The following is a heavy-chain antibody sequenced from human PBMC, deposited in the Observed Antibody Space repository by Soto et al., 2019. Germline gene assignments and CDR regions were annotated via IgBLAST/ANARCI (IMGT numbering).Heavy chain of an antibody. D-gene: IGHD6-19*01. CDR2: IYYSGST. Sequence: TSETLSLTCTVSGGSISSSSYYWGWIRQPPGKGLEWIGSIYYSGSTYYNPSLKSRVTISVDTSKNQFSLKLSSVTAADTAVYYCARLGIAVAGYPFDYWGQGALVTVSS. CDR3: ARLGIAVAGYPFDY. J-gene: IGHJ4*02. CDR1: GGSISSSSYY. V-gene: IGHV4-39*01.